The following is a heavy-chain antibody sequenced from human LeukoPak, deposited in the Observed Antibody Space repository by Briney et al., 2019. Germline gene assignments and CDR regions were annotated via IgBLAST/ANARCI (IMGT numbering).Heavy chain of an antibody. CDR3: ARPGIAATGAFDR. CDR1: GGSVSSSSYY. V-gene: IGHV4-39*01. D-gene: IGHD6-13*01. J-gene: IGHJ4*02. Sequence: PSETLSLTCTVSGGSVSSSSYYWGWIRQPPGKGLEWIGSIYYSGSTYYNPSLKSRVSISVDTSKNQFSLNLTSVTAADTAVYFCARPGIAATGAFDRWGQGTLVTVSS. CDR2: IYYSGST.